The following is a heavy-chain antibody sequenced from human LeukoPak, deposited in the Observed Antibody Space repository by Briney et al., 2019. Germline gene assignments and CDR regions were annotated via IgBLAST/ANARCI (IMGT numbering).Heavy chain of an antibody. CDR2: IYSGGST. Sequence: GGSLRLSCAASGFTVSSNYMSWVRQAPGKGLEWVSVIYSGGSTYYADSVKGRFTISRDNSKNTLYLQMNSPRAEDTAIYYCAKDVGYSSGWYPFDYWGQGTLVTVSS. CDR1: GFTVSSNY. CDR3: AKDVGYSSGWYPFDY. D-gene: IGHD6-19*01. J-gene: IGHJ4*02. V-gene: IGHV3-53*01.